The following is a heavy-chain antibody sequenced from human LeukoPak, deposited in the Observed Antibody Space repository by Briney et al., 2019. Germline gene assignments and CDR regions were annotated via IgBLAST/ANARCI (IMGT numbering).Heavy chain of an antibody. CDR1: GDSISSYY. CDR2: IYYSGST. CDR3: ARQHYYDSSGYYYVPPPFDY. V-gene: IGHV4-59*08. D-gene: IGHD3-22*01. Sequence: PSETLSLTCTVSGDSISSYYWSWIRQPPGKGLEWIGYIYYSGSTNYNPSLKSRVTISVDTSKNQFSLKLSSVTAADTAVYYCARQHYYDSSGYYYVPPPFDYWGQGTLVTVSS. J-gene: IGHJ4*02.